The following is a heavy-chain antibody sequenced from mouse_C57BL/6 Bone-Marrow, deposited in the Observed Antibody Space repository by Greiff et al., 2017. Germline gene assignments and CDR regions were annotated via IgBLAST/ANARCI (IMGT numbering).Heavy chain of an antibody. J-gene: IGHJ3*01. CDR3: ARDDGPY. CDR1: GYSFTSYY. V-gene: IGHV1-66*01. CDR2: IYPGSGNT. Sequence: VQLLQSGPELVKPGASVKISCKASGYSFTSYYIHWVKQRPGQGLEWIGWIYPGSGNTTYNEKFKGKAILTADTSSSTAYMQLSSLTSEDSAFYSCARDDGPYWGQGTLGTVSS. D-gene: IGHD2-3*01.